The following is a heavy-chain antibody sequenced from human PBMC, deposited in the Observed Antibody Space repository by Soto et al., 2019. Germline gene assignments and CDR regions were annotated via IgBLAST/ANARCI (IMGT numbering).Heavy chain of an antibody. J-gene: IGHJ4*02. CDR2: IWYDGTDK. CDR1: GFTFSNYA. Sequence: GGSLRLSCVASGFTFSNYAMHWVRQAPGKGLEWVAIIWYDGTDKYYGDSVKGRFTISRDNSKNTLFLQMNTLRAEDTAVYYCARDLEGAAPWGYHLEYWGPGALLTVSS. D-gene: IGHD1-26*01. CDR3: ARDLEGAAPWGYHLEY. V-gene: IGHV3-33*01.